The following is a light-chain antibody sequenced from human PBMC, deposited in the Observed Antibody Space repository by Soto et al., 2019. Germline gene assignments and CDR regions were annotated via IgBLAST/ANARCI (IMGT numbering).Light chain of an antibody. CDR3: SSYAGSSTYV. V-gene: IGLV2-23*01. J-gene: IGLJ1*01. CDR2: EGS. Sequence: QSALTQPASLSGSPGQSITISFTGTSRDVGSYNLVSLYQQHPGKAPKLMIYEGSKRPSGVSTRFSGSKSGNTASLTISGLQAEDEADYYCSSYAGSSTYVFGTGTKLTVL. CDR1: SRDVGSYNL.